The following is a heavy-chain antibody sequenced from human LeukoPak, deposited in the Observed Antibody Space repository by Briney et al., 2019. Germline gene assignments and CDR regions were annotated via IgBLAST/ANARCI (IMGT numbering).Heavy chain of an antibody. V-gene: IGHV4-4*02. J-gene: IGHJ4*02. CDR1: GFTFSNYNM. CDR3: ARVSSWHKFIDY. D-gene: IGHD6-13*01. CDR2: IYHSGST. Sequence: GSLRLSCAASGFTFSNYNMNWVRQAPGKGLEWIGEIYHSGSTNYNPSLKSRVTISVDKSKNQFSLKLSSVTAADTAVYYCARVSSWHKFIDYWGQGTLVTVSS.